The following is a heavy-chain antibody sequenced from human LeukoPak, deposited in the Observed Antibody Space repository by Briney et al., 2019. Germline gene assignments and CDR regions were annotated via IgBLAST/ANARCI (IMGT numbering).Heavy chain of an antibody. CDR1: GYTFTSYY. J-gene: IGHJ5*02. V-gene: IGHV1-46*01. Sequence: ASVKVSCKASGYTFTSYYMHWVRQAPGQGLEWMGIINPSGGSTSYAQKFQGRVTMTRDTSTSTVYMELSSLRSEDTAVYYCARGVSGYSSGWYAIDPWGQGTLVTVSS. CDR3: ARGVSGYSSGWYAIDP. CDR2: INPSGGST. D-gene: IGHD6-19*01.